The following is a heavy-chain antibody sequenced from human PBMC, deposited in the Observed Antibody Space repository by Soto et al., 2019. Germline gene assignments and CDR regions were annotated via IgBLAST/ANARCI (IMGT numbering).Heavy chain of an antibody. D-gene: IGHD3-10*01. J-gene: IGHJ4*02. CDR1: GGSFSGYY. Sequence: SETLSLTCAVYGGSFSGYYWSWIRQPPGKGLEWIGEINHSGSTNYNPSLKSRVTISVDTSKNQFSLKLSSVTAADTAVYYWARLWFGELFPFDYWGQGTLVTVSS. CDR3: ARLWFGELFPFDY. V-gene: IGHV4-34*01. CDR2: INHSGST.